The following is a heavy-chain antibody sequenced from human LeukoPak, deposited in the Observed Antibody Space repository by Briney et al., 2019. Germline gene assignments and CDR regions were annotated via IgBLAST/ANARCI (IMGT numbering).Heavy chain of an antibody. V-gene: IGHV1-2*02. CDR1: GYTFTGYY. CDR2: INPNSGGT. J-gene: IGHJ4*02. Sequence: ASVKVSCKASGYTFTGYYMHWVRQAPGQGLEWMGWINPNSGGTNYAQKFQGRVTMTRDTSISTAYMELRRLRSDDTAVYYCARYDIAARPGFDYWGQGTLVTVSS. CDR3: ARYDIAARPGFDY. D-gene: IGHD6-6*01.